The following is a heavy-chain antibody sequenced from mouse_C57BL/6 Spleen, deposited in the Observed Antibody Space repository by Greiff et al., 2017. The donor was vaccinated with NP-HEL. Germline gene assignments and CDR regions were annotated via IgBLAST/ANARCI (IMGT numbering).Heavy chain of an antibody. V-gene: IGHV6-3*01. D-gene: IGHD2-4*01. J-gene: IGHJ2*01. CDR2: IRLKSDNYAT. CDR1: GFTFSNYW. Sequence: EVKLVESGGGLVQPGGSMKLSCVASGFTFSNYWMNWVRQSPEKGLEWVAQIRLKSDNYATHYAESVKGRFTISRDDSKSSVYLQMNNLRAEDTGIYYCTGGVYYDYENYFDYWGQGTTLTVSS. CDR3: TGGVYYDYENYFDY.